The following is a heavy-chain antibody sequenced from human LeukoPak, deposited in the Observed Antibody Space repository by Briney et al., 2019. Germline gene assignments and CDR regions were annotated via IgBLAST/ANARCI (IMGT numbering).Heavy chain of an antibody. CDR1: GYTFSNYG. D-gene: IGHD6-19*01. CDR3: ARGRGWGILDS. V-gene: IGHV1-18*01. Sequence: EASVKVSCKASGYTFSNYGISWVRQAPGQGPEWMGWISGSNGKTQYAQKFQGRVTMTTDTSIDTAYMELSSLTFDDTAIYYCARGRGWGILDSWGQGHLVTVSS. CDR2: ISGSNGKT. J-gene: IGHJ4*02.